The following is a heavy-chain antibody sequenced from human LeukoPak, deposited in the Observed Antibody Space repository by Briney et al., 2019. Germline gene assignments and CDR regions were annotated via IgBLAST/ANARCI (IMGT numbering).Heavy chain of an antibody. CDR3: ASIAVAGSPGGNFDY. J-gene: IGHJ4*02. D-gene: IGHD6-19*01. V-gene: IGHV3-7*01. CDR1: GFTFSSYW. CDR2: IKQDGSEK. Sequence: GGSLRLSCAASGFTFSSYWMSWVRQAPGKGLEWVANIKQDGSEKYYVDSVKGRFTISRDNSKNTLYLQMNSLRAEDTAVYYCASIAVAGSPGGNFDYWGQGTLVTVSS.